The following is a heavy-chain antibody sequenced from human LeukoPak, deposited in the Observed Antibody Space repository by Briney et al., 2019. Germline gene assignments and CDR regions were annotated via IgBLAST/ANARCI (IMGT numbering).Heavy chain of an antibody. J-gene: IGHJ4*02. D-gene: IGHD1-1*01. V-gene: IGHV3-9*01. Sequence: GGSLRLSCAASGFTFDDYAISWVRQAPGKDLEWVSGISWNSGSTDYADSVKGRFAISRDNAKSSLYLQMNSLRAEDTALYYCARRNWNAFDYWGQGTLVTVSS. CDR3: ARRNWNAFDY. CDR2: ISWNSGST. CDR1: GFTFDDYA.